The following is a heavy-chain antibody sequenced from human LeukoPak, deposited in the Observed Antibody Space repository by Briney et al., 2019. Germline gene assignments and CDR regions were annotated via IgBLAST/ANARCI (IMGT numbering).Heavy chain of an antibody. CDR3: ARWGIAGAQDFDS. CDR1: GFTLSSHN. Sequence: GGSLRLSCVASGFTLSSHNINWVRQAPGKGLEWVSHISSSGSITYYGDSVKGRLTISRDNSKNTLYLQVNSLRAEDTAVYYCARWGIAGAQDFDSWGQGTLVIVSS. J-gene: IGHJ4*02. D-gene: IGHD1-26*01. CDR2: ISSSGSIT. V-gene: IGHV3-48*01.